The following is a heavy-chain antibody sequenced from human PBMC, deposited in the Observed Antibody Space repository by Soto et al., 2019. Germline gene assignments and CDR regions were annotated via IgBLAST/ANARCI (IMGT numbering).Heavy chain of an antibody. CDR1: GGSFSGYY. V-gene: IGHV4-34*01. J-gene: IGHJ6*02. D-gene: IGHD2-15*01. CDR2: INHSGST. CDR3: ARARCSGGSCLNYYYYGMDV. Sequence: SETLSLTCAVYGGSFSGYYWSWIRQPPGKGLEWIGEINHSGSTNYNPSLKSRVTISVDTSKNQFSLKLSSVTAADTAVYYCARARCSGGSCLNYYYYGMDVWGQGTTVT.